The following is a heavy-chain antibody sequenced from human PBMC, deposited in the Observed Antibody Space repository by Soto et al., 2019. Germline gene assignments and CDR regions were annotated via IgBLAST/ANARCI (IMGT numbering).Heavy chain of an antibody. CDR3: ARAATGSYLSAY. D-gene: IGHD3-10*01. J-gene: IGHJ4*02. Sequence: QVQLVQSGPEVKKPGASVRVSCMTSGYAFTSYGVNWVRQVPGQGLEWMGWIAPHSGRTTYLPKFQGRVTITDDPTTNTAYMELTRLSPADTGIYFCARAATGSYLSAYWGQGTVVTVSA. CDR2: IAPHSGRT. V-gene: IGHV1-18*04. CDR1: GYAFTSYG.